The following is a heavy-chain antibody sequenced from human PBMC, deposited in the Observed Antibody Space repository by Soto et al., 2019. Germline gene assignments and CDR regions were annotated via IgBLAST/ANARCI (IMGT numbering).Heavy chain of an antibody. CDR3: AAHHYVFGSGYYSVTYYGMDV. V-gene: IGHV1-58*01. D-gene: IGHD3-3*01. CDR2: IVVGSGNT. Sequence: SVKVSCKASGFTFTSSAVQWVRQARGQRLEWIGWIVVGSGNTNYAQKFQERVTITRDMSTSTAYMELSSLRSEDTAVYYCAAHHYVFGSGYYSVTYYGMDVWGQGTTVTVSS. J-gene: IGHJ6*02. CDR1: GFTFTSSA.